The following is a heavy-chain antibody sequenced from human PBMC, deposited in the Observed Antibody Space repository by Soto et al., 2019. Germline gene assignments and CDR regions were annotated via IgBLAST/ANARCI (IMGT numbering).Heavy chain of an antibody. J-gene: IGHJ4*02. CDR2: ISSSSSYI. CDR1: GFTFSSYS. V-gene: IGHV3-21*01. D-gene: IGHD2-15*01. CDR3: ARGVAYCSGGSCYYLGY. Sequence: VQLVESGGGLVKPGGSLRLSCAASGFTFSSYSMNWVRQAPGKGLEWVSSISSSSSYIYYADSVKGRFTISRDNAKNSLYLQMNSLRAEDTAVYYCARGVAYCSGGSCYYLGYWGQGTLVTVSS.